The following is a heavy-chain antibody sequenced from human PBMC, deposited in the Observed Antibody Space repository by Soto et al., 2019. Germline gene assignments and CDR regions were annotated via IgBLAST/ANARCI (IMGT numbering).Heavy chain of an antibody. D-gene: IGHD3-9*01. CDR1: GGSISSYY. Sequence: PSETLSLTCTFSGGSISSYYWSWIRQPPGKGLEWIGYIYYSGSTDYNPSLKSRVTISVDTSKNQFSLKLSSVTAADTAVYYCARHYYDILTGYYWDYFDYWGQGTLVTVSS. CDR2: IYYSGST. V-gene: IGHV4-59*08. J-gene: IGHJ4*02. CDR3: ARHYYDILTGYYWDYFDY.